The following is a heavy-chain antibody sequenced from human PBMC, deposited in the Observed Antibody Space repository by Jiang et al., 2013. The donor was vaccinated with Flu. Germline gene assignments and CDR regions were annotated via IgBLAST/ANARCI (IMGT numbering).Heavy chain of an antibody. CDR3: ARDPSTYYYGSGSYEFDY. CDR1: GYTFTSYG. Sequence: SGAEVKKPGASVKVSCKASGYTFTSYGISWVRQAPGQGLEWMGWISAYNGNTNYAQKLQGRVTMTTDTSTSTAYMELRSLRSDDTAVYYCARDPSTYYYGSGSYEFDYWGQGTLVTVSS. D-gene: IGHD3-10*01. J-gene: IGHJ4*02. CDR2: ISAYNGNT. V-gene: IGHV1-18*01.